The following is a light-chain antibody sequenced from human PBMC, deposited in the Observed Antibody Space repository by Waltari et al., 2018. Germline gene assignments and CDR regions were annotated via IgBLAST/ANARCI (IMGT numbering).Light chain of an antibody. V-gene: IGKV3-11*01. J-gene: IGKJ2*03. CDR1: QSVGSS. CDR3: FQHSSGLS. Sequence: VILTQSPATLSLSPGERATLSCRASQSVGSSVAWYHQKPGQAPRLLIRSASSRAIGIPDRFSGSGSGTEFTLTISSLEPEDVGIYHCFQHSSGLSFGQGTEVEI. CDR2: SAS.